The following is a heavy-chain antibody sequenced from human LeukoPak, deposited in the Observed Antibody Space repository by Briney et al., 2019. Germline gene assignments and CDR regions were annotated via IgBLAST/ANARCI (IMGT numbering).Heavy chain of an antibody. Sequence: GASVKVSCKASGGTFSSYAINWVRQAPGQGLEWMGGIIPIFGTANYAQKFQGRVTITADESTSTAYMEQSSLRSEDTAVYYCARDAYPYCSSTSCYPFDYWGQGTLVTVSS. D-gene: IGHD2-2*01. CDR3: ARDAYPYCSSTSCYPFDY. V-gene: IGHV1-69*13. CDR2: IIPIFGTA. J-gene: IGHJ4*02. CDR1: GGTFSSYA.